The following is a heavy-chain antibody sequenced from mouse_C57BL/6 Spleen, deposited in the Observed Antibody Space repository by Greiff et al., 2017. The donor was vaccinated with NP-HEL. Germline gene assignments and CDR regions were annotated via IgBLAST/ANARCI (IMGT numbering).Heavy chain of an antibody. D-gene: IGHD1-1*01. J-gene: IGHJ2*01. CDR3: SRYDNYYGYCGY. CDR2: INPNYGTT. Sequence: VQLQQSGPELVKPGASVKISCKASGYSFTDYNMHWVKQSNGKSLEWIGVINPNYGTTSYNQKFKGKATLTVDQSSSTAYMQLNSLTSEDSAVDYWSRYDNYYGYCGYWGQGTTLTVSS. CDR1: GYSFTDYN. V-gene: IGHV1-39*01.